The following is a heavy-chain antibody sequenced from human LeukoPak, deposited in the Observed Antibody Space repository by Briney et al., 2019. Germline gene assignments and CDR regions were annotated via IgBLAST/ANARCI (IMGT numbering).Heavy chain of an antibody. CDR2: VYYGGGT. CDR3: ERDGTLITTQVFDS. CDR1: GRSISIHGSY. Sequence: SETLSLTCSLSGRSISIHGSYCAWLRQPPGKGLEWIGNVYYGGGTYYTASLESPLPKSLDMSNNQFSLRLNSVTAADTGVYFCERDGTLITTQVFDSWGQGILVTVSP. V-gene: IGHV4-39*07. J-gene: IGHJ4*02. D-gene: IGHD1-14*01.